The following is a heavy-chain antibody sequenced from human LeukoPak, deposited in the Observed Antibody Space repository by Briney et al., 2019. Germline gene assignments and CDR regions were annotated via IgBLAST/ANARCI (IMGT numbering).Heavy chain of an antibody. CDR2: ISISSSYI. V-gene: IGHV3-21*01. J-gene: IGHJ4*02. Sequence: AGSLRFSCAASGFTFSSYSMNWVRQAPGKGLEWVSSISISSSYIYYADSVKGRFTMSRDNAKNSLYLQMHSLRAEDTAVYYCARGDYYDSKEAFDYWGQGTLVTVSS. CDR1: GFTFSSYS. D-gene: IGHD3-22*01. CDR3: ARGDYYDSKEAFDY.